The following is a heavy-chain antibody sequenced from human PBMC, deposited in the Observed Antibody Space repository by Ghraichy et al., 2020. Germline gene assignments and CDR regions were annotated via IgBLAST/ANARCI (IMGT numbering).Heavy chain of an antibody. V-gene: IGHV1-2*06. CDR2: INPNSGGS. CDR1: GYTFTGYY. Sequence: ASVKVSCKASGYTFTGYYMHWVRQAPGQGLEWMGRINPNSGGSNYAQKFQGRVTMTRDTSISTAYMELSRLRSDDTAVYYCAREKIVVVPAPRYTSGMDCWVQCTTVTDSS. D-gene: IGHD2-2*01. CDR3: AREKIVVVPAPRYTSGMDC. J-gene: IGHJ6*02.